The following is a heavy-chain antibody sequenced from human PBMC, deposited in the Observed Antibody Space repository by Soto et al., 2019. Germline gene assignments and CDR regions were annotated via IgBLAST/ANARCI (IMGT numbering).Heavy chain of an antibody. Sequence: QVELVQSGAEVKKPGSSVKVSCKASGGNFITFAISWVRQAPGQGLEWMGEIIPISSTTKSAHKFQDRVTISADGSSSTGHLEPRSLKSEDTAIYFCGKKPGIDPFGCYGLDVWRQGTTVTVSS. CDR3: GKKPGIDPFGCYGLDV. CDR1: GGNFITFA. J-gene: IGHJ6*02. V-gene: IGHV1-69*01. CDR2: IIPISSTT. D-gene: IGHD3-10*01.